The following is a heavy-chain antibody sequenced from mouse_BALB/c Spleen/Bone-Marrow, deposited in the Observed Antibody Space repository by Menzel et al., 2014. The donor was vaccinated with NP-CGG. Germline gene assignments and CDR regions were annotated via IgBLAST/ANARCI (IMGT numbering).Heavy chain of an antibody. D-gene: IGHD2-14*01. V-gene: IGHV14-3*02. CDR1: GFNIKDTY. Sequence: VQLQQSGAELVKPGASVKLSCTASGFNIKDTYMHWVKRRPEQGLEWIGRIDPANGNTKYDPEFQGKATITADTSSNTAYLQLSSLTSEDTAVYYCASYRYAWYFDVWGAGTTVTVSS. CDR3: ASYRYAWYFDV. CDR2: IDPANGNT. J-gene: IGHJ1*01.